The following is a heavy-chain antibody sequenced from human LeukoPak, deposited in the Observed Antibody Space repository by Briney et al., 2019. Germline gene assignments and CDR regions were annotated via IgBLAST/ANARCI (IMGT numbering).Heavy chain of an antibody. J-gene: IGHJ4*02. D-gene: IGHD6-19*01. Sequence: GGSLRFSCAASGFTVSSNYMSWVRQAPGKGLEWVSVIYSGGSTYYADSVKGRFTISRDNSKNTLYLQMNSLRAEDTAVYYCARDLRQAGWVFDYWGQGTLVTVSS. CDR3: ARDLRQAGWVFDY. CDR1: GFTVSSNY. V-gene: IGHV3-53*01. CDR2: IYSGGST.